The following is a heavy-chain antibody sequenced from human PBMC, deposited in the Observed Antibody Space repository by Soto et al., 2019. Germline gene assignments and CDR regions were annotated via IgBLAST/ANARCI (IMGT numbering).Heavy chain of an antibody. CDR3: AKSQDIGTHLFDS. V-gene: IGHV3-13*01. D-gene: IGHD6-13*01. J-gene: IGHJ4*02. CDR1: GFTFSGFD. CDR2: IGTAGDT. Sequence: GGSLRLSCEASGFTFSGFDMHWVRQPTGKGLEWVSSIGTAGDTYYAVSVKGRFTISRDNAKNSLSLQMNSLRAGDMAVYFCAKSQDIGTHLFDSWAPGTQVTVSS.